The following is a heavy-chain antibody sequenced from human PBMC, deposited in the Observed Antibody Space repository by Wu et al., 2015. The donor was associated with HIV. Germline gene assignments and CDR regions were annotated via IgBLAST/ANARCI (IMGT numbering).Heavy chain of an antibody. CDR3: ASAYYGSGSYPTFYYYYAMDV. D-gene: IGHD3-10*01. J-gene: IGHJ6*02. CDR2: MNMNNGKA. V-gene: IGHV1-8*01. Sequence: QVHLVQFGGEVKKPGSSVKVTCKASGDGFTSYAVSWVRQAPGQGLEWMGWMNMNNGKAGYGQKFQGRVILTRDTSRSTAYMELSGLRSEDTALYYCASAYYGSGSYPTFYYYYAMDVWGQGTTITVSS. CDR1: GDGFTSYA.